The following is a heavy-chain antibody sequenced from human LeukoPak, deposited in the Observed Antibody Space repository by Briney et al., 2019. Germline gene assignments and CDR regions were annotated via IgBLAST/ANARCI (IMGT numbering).Heavy chain of an antibody. CDR1: GYTFTGYY. CDR3: ARDKPALGYYYGMDV. J-gene: IGHJ6*02. CDR2: INPNGGGT. V-gene: IGHV1-2*04. Sequence: ASVKVSCKASGYTFTGYYMHWVRQAPGQGLEWMGWINPNGGGTNYAQKFQGWVTMTRDTSISTAYMELSRLRSDDTAVYYCARDKPALGYYYGMDVWGQGTTVTVSS.